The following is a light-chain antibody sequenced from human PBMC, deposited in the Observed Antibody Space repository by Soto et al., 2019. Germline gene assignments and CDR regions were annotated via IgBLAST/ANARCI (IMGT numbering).Light chain of an antibody. V-gene: IGKV1-9*01. CDR2: AAS. Sequence: DIQLTQSPSFLSASVGDRVTITCRASQGISSYLAWYQQKPGKAPKLLIYAASTLQSVVPSRLSGSGSGTEFTLTISSLQPEDFATYNCQQLNSYPLTFGGGTKVEIK. CDR1: QGISSY. J-gene: IGKJ4*01. CDR3: QQLNSYPLT.